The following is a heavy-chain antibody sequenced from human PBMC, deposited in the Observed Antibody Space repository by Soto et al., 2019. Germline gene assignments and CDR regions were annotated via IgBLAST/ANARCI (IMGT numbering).Heavy chain of an antibody. Sequence: EVQLLESGGGLVQPGGSLRLSCAASGLTFSRYAMTWVRQAPGKGLEWVSALRGGGETTYYADSVKGRFTISRDNSRNTLYLQMNSLRAEDTAAYYCAKWHTYYYDSRGFSGFDCWGRGTLVTVSS. CDR1: GLTFSRYA. J-gene: IGHJ4*02. CDR2: LRGGGETT. CDR3: AKWHTYYYDSRGFSGFDC. D-gene: IGHD3-22*01. V-gene: IGHV3-23*01.